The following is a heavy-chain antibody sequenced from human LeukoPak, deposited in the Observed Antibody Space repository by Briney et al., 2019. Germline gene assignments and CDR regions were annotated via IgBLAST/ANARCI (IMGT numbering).Heavy chain of an antibody. J-gene: IGHJ4*02. V-gene: IGHV3-9*01. CDR3: AKSLYGDYVGYFDS. Sequence: GGSLRLSCAASGFSCDVYAMHGVRQARGKGLEGVPGICWKRGIIDYADSVKGRFTISRDNAKNSLYLQMNSLRPEDTALYYCAKSLYGDYVGYFDSWGQGTQVTVSS. D-gene: IGHD4-17*01. CDR2: ICWKRGII. CDR1: GFSCDVYA.